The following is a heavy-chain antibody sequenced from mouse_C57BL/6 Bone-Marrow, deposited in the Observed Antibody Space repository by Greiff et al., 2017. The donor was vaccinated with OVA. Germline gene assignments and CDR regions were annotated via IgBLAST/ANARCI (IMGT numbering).Heavy chain of an antibody. V-gene: IGHV5-9*01. CDR3: ARHGDYGGVFAY. CDR2: ISGGGGNT. J-gene: IGHJ3*01. Sequence: EVQGVESGGGLVKPGGSLKLSCAASGFTFSSYTMSWVRQTPEKRLEWVAPISGGGGNTYYPDSVKGRFTISRDNAKNTLYLQMSSLRSEDTALYYCARHGDYGGVFAYWGQGTLVTVSA. CDR1: GFTFSSYT. D-gene: IGHD2-13*01.